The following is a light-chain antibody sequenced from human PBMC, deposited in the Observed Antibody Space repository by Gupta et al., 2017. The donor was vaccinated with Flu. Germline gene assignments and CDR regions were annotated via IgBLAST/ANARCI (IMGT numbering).Light chain of an antibody. CDR1: QGISSY. Sequence: GDRVTITCRASQGISSYLAWYQQKAGKAPKLLLYAASILQSWVPSRFSGSGSGTEFTLTISSLQPEDFATFYCQHFYGSPLTFGGGTKVEIK. CDR3: QHFYGSPLT. CDR2: AAS. J-gene: IGKJ4*01. V-gene: IGKV1-9*01.